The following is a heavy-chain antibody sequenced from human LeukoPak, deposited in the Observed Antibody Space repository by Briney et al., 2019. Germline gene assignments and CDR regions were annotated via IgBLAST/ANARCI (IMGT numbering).Heavy chain of an antibody. CDR3: ARHSVRLPHLDY. J-gene: IGHJ4*02. V-gene: IGHV4-59*08. CDR1: GGSISRYY. CDR2: IYYSGST. Sequence: SETLSLTCTVSGGSISRYYWRWIRQPPGKGLEWIGYIYYSGSTNYNPSLKSRVTISVDTSKNQFSLKLSSVTAADTAVYYFARHSVRLPHLDYWGQGTLVTVSS. D-gene: IGHD3-10*01.